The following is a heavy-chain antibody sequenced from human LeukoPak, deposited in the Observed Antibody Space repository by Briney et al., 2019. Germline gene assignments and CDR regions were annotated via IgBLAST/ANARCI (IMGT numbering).Heavy chain of an antibody. D-gene: IGHD5-24*01. CDR1: GYTFTSYD. CDR2: MNPNSGNT. CDR3: ARGVRWLHSPNMKRRYYFDY. J-gene: IGHJ4*02. V-gene: IGHV1-8*01. Sequence: AASVTVSCKASGYTFTSYDINWVRQAPGQGLEWMGWMNPNSGNTGYAQKFQGRVTMTRNTSISTAYMELSSLRSEDTAVYYCARGVRWLHSPNMKRRYYFDYWGQGTLVTVSS.